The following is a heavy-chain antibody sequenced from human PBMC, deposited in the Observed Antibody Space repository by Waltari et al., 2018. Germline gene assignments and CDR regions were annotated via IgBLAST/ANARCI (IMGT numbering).Heavy chain of an antibody. J-gene: IGHJ3*01. CDR3: AKDGDYSLTEYDAFDV. V-gene: IGHV3-30*02. CDR2: ISFDDKKI. CDR1: GFIFSSNG. D-gene: IGHD4-17*01. Sequence: VQLLESGGGVVQPGGSLRLSCSASGFIFSSNGMHWVRQIPGKGLEWVAFISFDDKKIFDADSVRGRFTISRDNSNNIVFLQMNSLRPEDSGVYYCAKDGDYSLTEYDAFDVWGQGTVVTVSP.